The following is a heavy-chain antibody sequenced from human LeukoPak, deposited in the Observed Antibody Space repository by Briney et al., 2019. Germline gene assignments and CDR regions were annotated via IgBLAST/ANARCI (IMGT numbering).Heavy chain of an antibody. CDR3: VRNYGSGIYGYGLEV. D-gene: IGHD3-10*01. J-gene: IGHJ6*02. CDR1: GFTFSNYG. V-gene: IGHV3-30*03. CDR2: ISHDGSNN. Sequence: PGGSLRLSCAASGFTFSNYGMHWVRQAPGKGLEWVVVISHDGSNNNYADSVKGRFTISRDNPKNMLYLQMNSLRAEDTAVYYCVRNYGSGIYGYGLEVWGQGTTVTVSS.